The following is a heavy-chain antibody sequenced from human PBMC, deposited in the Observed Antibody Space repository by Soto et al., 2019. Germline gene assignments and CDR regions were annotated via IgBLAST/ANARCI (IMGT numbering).Heavy chain of an antibody. J-gene: IGHJ6*02. D-gene: IGHD3-10*01. CDR3: ARDRGYYGSGSPPRYYYYYGMDV. V-gene: IGHV1-2*04. CDR2: INPNSGGT. Sequence: QVQLVQSGAEVKKPGASVKVSCKASGYTFTGYYMHWVRQAPGQGLEWMGWINPNSGGTNYAQKFQGWVTMTRDTSISTAYMELSRLRSDDTAVYYCARDRGYYGSGSPPRYYYYYGMDVWGQGTTVTVSS. CDR1: GYTFTGYY.